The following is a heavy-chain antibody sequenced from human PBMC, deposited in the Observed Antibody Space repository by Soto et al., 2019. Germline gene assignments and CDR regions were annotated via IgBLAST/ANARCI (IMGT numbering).Heavy chain of an antibody. CDR1: GASLIGYY. J-gene: IGHJ5*02. D-gene: IGHD1-1*01. CDR3: VRDGTKNLRDWFDP. Sequence: LSLTCNVSGASLIGYYWSWIRQPPGKGLEWIGRIYATGSSDYNPSLKCRITISVDMSKKQFSLTLRSVTAADTAMYYCVRDGTKNLRDWFDPWGQGILVTVSS. V-gene: IGHV4-4*07. CDR2: IYATGSS.